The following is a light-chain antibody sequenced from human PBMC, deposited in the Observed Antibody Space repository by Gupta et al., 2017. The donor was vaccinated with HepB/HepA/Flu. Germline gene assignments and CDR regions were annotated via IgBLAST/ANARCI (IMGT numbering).Light chain of an antibody. CDR1: QNINSW. CDR2: AAS. Sequence: DIQMTQSPSSVSASVGDRVTVTCRASQNINSWLAWYQQKVGQAPKLLIYAASSLQAGVPSRFSGSGSGTEFTLTINNRQPEDSATYYCQQAYFFPCTFGQGTKVEIK. CDR3: QQAYFFPCT. J-gene: IGKJ2*02. V-gene: IGKV1-12*01.